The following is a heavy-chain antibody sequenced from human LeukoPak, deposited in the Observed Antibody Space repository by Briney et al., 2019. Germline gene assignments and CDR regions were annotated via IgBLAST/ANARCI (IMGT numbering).Heavy chain of an antibody. CDR1: GFTFSSFW. J-gene: IGHJ6*03. Sequence: PGGSLRLSCAASGFTFSSFWMSWVRQAPGKGLEWVANIKQDGSERYYVDSLKGRFTISRDNANDSLYLQMNSLRAEDTAVYYCARDKCYMDVWGKGTTVTVSS. V-gene: IGHV3-7*01. CDR2: IKQDGSER. CDR3: ARDKCYMDV.